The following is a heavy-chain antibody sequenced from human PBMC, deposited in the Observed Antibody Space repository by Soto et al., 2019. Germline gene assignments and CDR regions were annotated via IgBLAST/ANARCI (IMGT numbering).Heavy chain of an antibody. D-gene: IGHD1-26*01. J-gene: IGHJ4*02. V-gene: IGHV3-21*01. Sequence: LRLSCAASGFTFSSYSMNWVRQAPGKGLEWVSSISSSSSYIYYADSVKGRFTISRDNAKNSLYLQMNSLRAEDTAVYYCAAGGYSGSYFPYYWGQGTLVTVS. CDR1: GFTFSSYS. CDR3: AAGGYSGSYFPYY. CDR2: ISSSSSYI.